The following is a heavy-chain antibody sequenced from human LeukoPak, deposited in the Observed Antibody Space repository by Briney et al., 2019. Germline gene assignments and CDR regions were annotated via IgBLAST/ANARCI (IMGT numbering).Heavy chain of an antibody. CDR2: ISSSSSYI. J-gene: IGHJ3*02. CDR1: GFTFSSYS. CDR3: ARRHYDYVWGSYPYLKAFDI. Sequence: GGSLRLSCAASGFTFSSYSMNWVRQAPGKGLEWVSSISSSSSYIYYADSVKGRFTISRDNAKNSLYLQMNSLRAEDTAVYYCARRHYDYVWGSYPYLKAFDIWGQGTMVTVPS. D-gene: IGHD3-16*02. V-gene: IGHV3-21*01.